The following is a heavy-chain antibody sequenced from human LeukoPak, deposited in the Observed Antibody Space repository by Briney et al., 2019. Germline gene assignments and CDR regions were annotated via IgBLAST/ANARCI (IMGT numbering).Heavy chain of an antibody. J-gene: IGHJ3*02. CDR2: IYYSGST. V-gene: IGHV4-59*12. Sequence: PSETLSLTCTVSGGSISSYYWSWIRQPPGKRLEWIGYIYYSGSTNYNPSLKSRVTISVDTSKNQFSLKLSSVTAADTAVYYCARDQGDEYDAFDIWGQGTMVTVSS. CDR3: ARDQGDEYDAFDI. D-gene: IGHD5-24*01. CDR1: GGSISSYY.